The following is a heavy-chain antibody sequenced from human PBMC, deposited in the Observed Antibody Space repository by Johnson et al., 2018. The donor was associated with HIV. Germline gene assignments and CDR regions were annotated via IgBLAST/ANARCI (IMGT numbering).Heavy chain of an antibody. J-gene: IGHJ3*02. D-gene: IGHD1-26*01. Sequence: VQLVESGGGLVWPGGSLRLSCATSGLSFNTAWMSWVRQAPGKGLEWVGRIKTKTEGETTAYAAPVAARFTISRDASKDTLYLQMNNLKTEDTAIYYCVTPTLGAEAFDIWGQGTLVTVSS. CDR3: VTPTLGAEAFDI. V-gene: IGHV3-15*01. CDR1: GLSFNTAW. CDR2: IKTKTEGETT.